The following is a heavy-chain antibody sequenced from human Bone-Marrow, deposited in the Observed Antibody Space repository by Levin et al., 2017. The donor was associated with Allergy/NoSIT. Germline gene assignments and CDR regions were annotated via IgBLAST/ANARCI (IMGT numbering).Heavy chain of an antibody. V-gene: IGHV3-33*01. Sequence: GGSLRLSCAASGFNFNDYAMHWVRQAPGKGLEWVAVIWSDGNDKSFADSVKGRFTISRDNSKNSLFLQMNSLRDEDTAVYYCATDSSRWSPKYYVDYWGQGTLVTVSS. D-gene: IGHD3-22*01. CDR2: IWSDGNDK. CDR1: GFNFNDYA. J-gene: IGHJ4*02. CDR3: ATDSSRWSPKYYVDY.